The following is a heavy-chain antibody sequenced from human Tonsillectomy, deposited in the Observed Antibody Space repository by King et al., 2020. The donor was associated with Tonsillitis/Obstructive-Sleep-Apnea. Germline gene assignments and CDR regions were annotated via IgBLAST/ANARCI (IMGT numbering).Heavy chain of an antibody. J-gene: IGHJ4*02. CDR1: GFTFSNAW. Sequence: GQRGESGGGLVKPGGSLRLSCAASGFTFSNAWMSWVRQAPGKGLEWVGRIESKTDGGTTDYAAPVKGRFTISRDDSKNTLYLQMNSLKTEDTAVYYCTTALQWFGELPFDYWGQGTLVTVSS. CDR2: IESKTDGGTT. D-gene: IGHD3-10*01. V-gene: IGHV3-15*04. CDR3: TTALQWFGELPFDY.